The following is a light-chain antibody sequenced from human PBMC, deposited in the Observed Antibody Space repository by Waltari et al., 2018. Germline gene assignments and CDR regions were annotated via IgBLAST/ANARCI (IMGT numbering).Light chain of an antibody. CDR2: RVS. CDR3: MQGSHWPWT. V-gene: IGKV2-30*01. J-gene: IGKJ1*01. CDR1: QSLVASDGNTY. Sequence: DAVMAQSPLSLPVPRGQPASIPSCSRQSLVASDGNTYFNWFQQRPGQSPRRLFYRVSKRDSGVPDRFSGSGSGTDFTLRITRVEAEDVGVYYCMQGSHWPWTFGQGTKVEIK.